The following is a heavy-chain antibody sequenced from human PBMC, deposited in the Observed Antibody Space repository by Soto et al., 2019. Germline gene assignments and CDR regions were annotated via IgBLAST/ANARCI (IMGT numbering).Heavy chain of an antibody. CDR3: AKAADTSGYYPHF. CDR2: ISWNSGGR. CDR1: GFKFGDYA. D-gene: IGHD3-22*01. V-gene: IGHV3-9*01. J-gene: IGHJ4*02. Sequence: EVQLVESGGGLVQPGRSLRLSCVGYGFKFGDYAMYWVRQAPGKGLEWVSGISWNSGGRGYADSVKGRFTISRDNGQNSLFLQMDSLRPDDTAVYYCAKAADTSGYYPHFWGQGTLVTVSA.